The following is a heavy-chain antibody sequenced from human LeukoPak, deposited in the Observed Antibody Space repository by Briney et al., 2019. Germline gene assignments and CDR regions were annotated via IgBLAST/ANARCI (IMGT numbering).Heavy chain of an antibody. V-gene: IGHV1-2*02. CDR2: INPNSGGT. Sequence: GASVKVSCKASGYTFTGYHMHWVRQAPGQGLEWMGWINPNSGGTNYAQKFQGRVTMTRDTSISTAYMELSRLRSDDTAVYYCARDAVQVAGYAFDIWGQGTMVTVSS. J-gene: IGHJ3*02. CDR1: GYTFTGYH. D-gene: IGHD3-10*01. CDR3: ARDAVQVAGYAFDI.